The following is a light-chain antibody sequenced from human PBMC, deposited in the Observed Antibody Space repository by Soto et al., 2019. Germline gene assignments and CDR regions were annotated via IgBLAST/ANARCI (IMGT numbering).Light chain of an antibody. V-gene: IGKV3-20*01. CDR3: QQYGSSPRT. CDR2: GAS. J-gene: IGKJ1*01. CDR1: QSVSSSS. Sequence: EIVLTQSPGTLSLSPGDTATLSCRASQSVSSSSLAWYQQKRGQAPRLLIYGASIRATGIPDRFRGSGSGTDFTLTIRGLEPEDFAVYYCQQYGSSPRTFGQGTKVEIK.